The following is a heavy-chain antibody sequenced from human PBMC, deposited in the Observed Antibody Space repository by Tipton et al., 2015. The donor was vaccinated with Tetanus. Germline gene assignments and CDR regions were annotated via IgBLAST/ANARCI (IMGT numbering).Heavy chain of an antibody. V-gene: IGHV4-61*01. Sequence: QLVQSGAEVKPSETLSLTCTVSGGSVSSGSYYWSWIRQPPGKGLEWIGYIYYSGSTNYNPSLKSRVTISVDTSKNQFSLKLSSVTAADTAVYYCARVPAGGFGELDYWGQGTLVTVSS. CDR2: IYYSGST. CDR3: ARVPAGGFGELDY. CDR1: GGSVSSGSYY. D-gene: IGHD3-10*01. J-gene: IGHJ4*02.